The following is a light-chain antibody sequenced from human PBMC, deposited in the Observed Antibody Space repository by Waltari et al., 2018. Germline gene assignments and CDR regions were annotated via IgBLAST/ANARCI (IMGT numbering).Light chain of an antibody. J-gene: IGLJ1*01. V-gene: IGLV2-14*01. CDR1: DSDVGAYDF. CDR2: EVS. CDR3: SSYTTSSAPGV. Sequence: QSALTQPASVSGSPGQSITISCSGTDSDVGAYDFVSWYQQHPGKAPHRIISEVSNRRSGISNRFSASKSGNTASRTISGLQAEDEADYYCSSYTTSSAPGVFGTGTRVTVL.